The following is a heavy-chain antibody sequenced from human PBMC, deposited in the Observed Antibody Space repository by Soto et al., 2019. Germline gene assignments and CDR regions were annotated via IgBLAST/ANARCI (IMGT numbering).Heavy chain of an antibody. CDR1: GFSCSTTGVG. Sequence: QITLKESGPTLVKPRQTLTLTCTFSGFSCSTTGVGVGWIRQPPGKALECLALIYWDDDKRYSPSLKSRLTNTKDTSKNQVVLTMTNMDPVDTATYYCAHRQAQGIGLAGTFDSWGQGTLVTVSS. D-gene: IGHD6-19*01. CDR3: AHRQAQGIGLAGTFDS. CDR2: IYWDDDK. V-gene: IGHV2-5*02. J-gene: IGHJ4*02.